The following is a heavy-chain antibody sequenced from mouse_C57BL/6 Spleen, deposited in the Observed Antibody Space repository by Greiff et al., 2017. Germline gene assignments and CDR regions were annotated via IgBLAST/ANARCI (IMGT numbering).Heavy chain of an antibody. Sequence: EVQLQQSGPELVKPGASVKISCKASGYTFTDYYMNWVKQSHGKSLEWIGDINPNNGGTSYNQKFKGKATLTVDKSSSTAYMELRSLTSEDSAVYYCARRRSTMVTLEFAYWGQGTLVTVSA. D-gene: IGHD2-1*01. CDR1: GYTFTDYY. V-gene: IGHV1-26*01. CDR3: ARRRSTMVTLEFAY. CDR2: INPNNGGT. J-gene: IGHJ3*01.